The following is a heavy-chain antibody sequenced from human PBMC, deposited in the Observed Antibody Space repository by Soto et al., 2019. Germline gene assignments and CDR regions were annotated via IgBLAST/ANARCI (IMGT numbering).Heavy chain of an antibody. V-gene: IGHV4-31*03. CDR1: GGSISSGGYY. Sequence: QVQLQESGPGLVKPSQTLSLTCTVSGGSISSGGYYWSWIRQHPGKGLEWIGYIFYSGTTYYNPSLKKRVTRSVDPSKNLLSLKLSSVTAADTGVYYCARSVDPWGQGTLVTVSS. CDR2: IFYSGTT. CDR3: ARSVDP. J-gene: IGHJ5*02.